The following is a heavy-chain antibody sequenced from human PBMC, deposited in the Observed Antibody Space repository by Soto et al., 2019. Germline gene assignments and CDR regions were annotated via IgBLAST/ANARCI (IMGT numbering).Heavy chain of an antibody. Sequence: QVQLVQSGAEVKKPGASVKVSCKASGYTFTSYDINWVRQATGQGLEWMGWMNPNSGNTGYAQKFQGRVTMTRNTSIRTAYMELSSLGSEDTAVYYGARSPGYWSGGSGYANYGMDVWGQGTTVTVSS. CDR3: ARSPGYWSGGSGYANYGMDV. CDR1: GYTFTSYD. V-gene: IGHV1-8*01. D-gene: IGHD2-15*01. CDR2: MNPNSGNT. J-gene: IGHJ6*02.